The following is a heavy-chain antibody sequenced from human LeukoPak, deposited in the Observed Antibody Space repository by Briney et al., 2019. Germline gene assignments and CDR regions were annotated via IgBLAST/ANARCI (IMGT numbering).Heavy chain of an antibody. CDR3: ARDLGSYGSVDAFDI. CDR1: GFTFSSNY. CDR2: IYSGGST. J-gene: IGHJ3*02. Sequence: PGGSLRLSCAASGFTFSSNYMSWVRQAPGKGLEWVSVIYSGGSTYCADSVKGRFTISRDNSKNTLYLQMNSLRAEDTAVYYCARDLGSYGSVDAFDIWGQGTMVTVSS. D-gene: IGHD5-18*01. V-gene: IGHV3-53*01.